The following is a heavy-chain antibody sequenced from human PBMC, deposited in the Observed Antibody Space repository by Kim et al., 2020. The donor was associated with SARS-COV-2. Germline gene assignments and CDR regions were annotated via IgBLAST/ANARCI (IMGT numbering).Heavy chain of an antibody. J-gene: IGHJ6*02. CDR1: GFTFSSYE. V-gene: IGHV3-48*03. D-gene: IGHD3-3*01. Sequence: GGSLRLSCAASGFTFSSYEMNWVRQAPGKGLEWVSYISSSGSTIYYADSVKGRFTISRDNAKNSLYLQMNSLRAEDTAVYYCARGSVTIFGVVMNRYEYGMDVWGQGTTVTVSS. CDR3: ARGSVTIFGVVMNRYEYGMDV. CDR2: ISSSGSTI.